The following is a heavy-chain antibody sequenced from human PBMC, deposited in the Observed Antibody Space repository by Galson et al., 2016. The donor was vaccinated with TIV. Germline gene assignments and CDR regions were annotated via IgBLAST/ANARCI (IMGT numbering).Heavy chain of an antibody. D-gene: IGHD3-9*01. CDR3: AKQLDFDQRVLDAFHI. Sequence: QSGAEVKKPGESLKISCKGSGYSFTSYWIAWVRQMPGKGLELMGVIHPGDSDTRYSPSFQGQVSISADRAISTAYLPWSSLKASDTAMYYCAKQLDFDQRVLDAFHIWGQGTLLTVSS. J-gene: IGHJ3*02. V-gene: IGHV5-51*01. CDR1: GYSFTSYW. CDR2: IHPGDSDT.